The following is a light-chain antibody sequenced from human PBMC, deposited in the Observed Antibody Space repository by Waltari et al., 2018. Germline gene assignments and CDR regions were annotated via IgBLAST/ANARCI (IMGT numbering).Light chain of an antibody. CDR2: RND. Sequence: QSVLTHPPPASGTPGQRVTIPFSACSSNIGSNYVYWYQQLPGTATKLLIYRNDQRPSGVPDRFSGSKSGTSASLAISGLRSEDEANYYCAAWDDSLREVFGGGTRLTVL. CDR1: SSNIGSNY. CDR3: AAWDDSLREV. V-gene: IGLV1-47*01. J-gene: IGLJ3*02.